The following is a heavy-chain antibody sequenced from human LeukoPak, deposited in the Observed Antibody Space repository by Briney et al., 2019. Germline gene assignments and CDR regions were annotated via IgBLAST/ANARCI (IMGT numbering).Heavy chain of an antibody. CDR3: ARINVDTATYIDY. Sequence: NPSETLSLTCTVSGGSISSSSYYWGWIRQPPGKGLEWIGSIYYSGSTYYNPSLKSRVTISVDTSKNQFSLQLSSVTAADTAVYYCARINVDTATYIDYWGQGTLVTVSS. CDR1: GGSISSSSYY. V-gene: IGHV4-39*01. CDR2: IYYSGST. D-gene: IGHD5-18*01. J-gene: IGHJ4*02.